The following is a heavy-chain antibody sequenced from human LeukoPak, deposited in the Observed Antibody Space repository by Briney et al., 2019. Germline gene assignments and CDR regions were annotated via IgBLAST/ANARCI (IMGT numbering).Heavy chain of an antibody. CDR2: ISGSGSST. J-gene: IGHJ2*01. V-gene: IGHV3-23*01. CDR3: AKVPSNWYFDL. Sequence: GGSLRLSCAASGVTFSSYAMSWVRQAPGKGLEWVSAISGSGSSTYYADSVKGRFTISRDNSKNTLYLQMNSLRAEDTAVYYCAKVPSNWYFDLWGRGTLVTVSS. CDR1: GVTFSSYA.